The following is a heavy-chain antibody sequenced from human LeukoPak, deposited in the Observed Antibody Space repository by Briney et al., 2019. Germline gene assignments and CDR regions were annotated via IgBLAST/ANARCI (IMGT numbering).Heavy chain of an antibody. D-gene: IGHD2-2*01. V-gene: IGHV3-33*01. CDR3: AARPLMPPRFDY. Sequence: PGGSLRLSCAASGFTFSSYGMHWVRQAPGKGLEWVAVIWYDGSDKYYADSVKGRFTISRDNSKNTLYLQMNSLRVEDTAVYYCAARPLMPPRFDYWGQGTLVTVSS. CDR2: IWYDGSDK. J-gene: IGHJ4*02. CDR1: GFTFSSYG.